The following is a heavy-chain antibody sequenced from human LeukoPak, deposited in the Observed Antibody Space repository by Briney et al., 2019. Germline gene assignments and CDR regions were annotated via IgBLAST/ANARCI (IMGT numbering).Heavy chain of an antibody. D-gene: IGHD3-22*01. J-gene: IGHJ1*01. CDR1: GYTLTELS. V-gene: IGHV1-24*01. CDR3: ARDSSGYYPVEYFQH. CDR2: FDPEDGET. Sequence: ASVKVSCKVSGYTLTELSMHWVRQAPGKGLEWMGGFDPEDGETIYAQKFQGRVTMTEDTSTDTAYMELSRLRSDDTAVYYCARDSSGYYPVEYFQHWGQGTLVTVSS.